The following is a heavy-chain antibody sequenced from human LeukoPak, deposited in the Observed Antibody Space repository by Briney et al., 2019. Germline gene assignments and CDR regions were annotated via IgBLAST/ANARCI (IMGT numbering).Heavy chain of an antibody. CDR2: ITGSGGDT. CDR3: AKDRYGGTFDY. V-gene: IGHV3-23*01. Sequence: GGSLRLFCAASEFTFNNYAMNWVRQAPGKGLEWVSAITGSGGDTYYADSVKGRFTISRDNSKNTLYLQMNSLRAEDTALYYCAKDRYGGTFDYWGQGTLVTVSS. D-gene: IGHD4-23*01. CDR1: EFTFNNYA. J-gene: IGHJ4*02.